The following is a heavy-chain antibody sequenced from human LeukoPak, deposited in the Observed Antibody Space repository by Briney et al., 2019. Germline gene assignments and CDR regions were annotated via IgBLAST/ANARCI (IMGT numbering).Heavy chain of an antibody. V-gene: IGHV4-39*01. J-gene: IGHJ5*02. D-gene: IGHD6-19*01. CDR1: GGSISSSSYY. Sequence: PSETLSLTCTVSGGSISSSSYYWGWIRQPPGKGLEWIGSIYYSGSTYYNPSLKSRVTISVDTSKNQFSLKLSSVTSADTAVYYCARPVIAVAGTLNWFDPWGQGTLVTVSP. CDR3: ARPVIAVAGTLNWFDP. CDR2: IYYSGST.